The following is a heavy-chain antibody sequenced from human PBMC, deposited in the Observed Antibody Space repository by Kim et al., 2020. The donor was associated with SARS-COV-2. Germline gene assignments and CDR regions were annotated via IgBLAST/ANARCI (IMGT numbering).Heavy chain of an antibody. CDR1: GFTVSSNY. Sequence: GGSLRLSCAASGFTVSSNYMSWVRQAPGKGLEWVSVIYSGGSTYYADSVKGRFTISRDNSKNTQYLQMNSLRAEDTAVYYCARDTSKLLWFGELVLGQESLRGGYFDLWGRGTLVTVSS. V-gene: IGHV3-53*01. CDR3: ARDTSKLLWFGELVLGQESLRGGYFDL. J-gene: IGHJ2*01. D-gene: IGHD3-10*01. CDR2: IYSGGST.